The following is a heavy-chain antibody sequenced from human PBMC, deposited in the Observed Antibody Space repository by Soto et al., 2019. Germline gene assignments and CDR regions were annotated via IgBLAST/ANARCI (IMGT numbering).Heavy chain of an antibody. D-gene: IGHD1-26*01. CDR2: IYYSGST. Sequence: SETLSLTCTVSGGSISSYYWSWIRQPPGKGLEYIGYIYYSGSTNYNPSLKSRVTISVDTSKKQFXXXXXXXXXADTAVYYCARSLYSGSYTNWFDPWGQGTLVTAPQ. J-gene: IGHJ5*02. CDR1: GGSISSYY. CDR3: ARSLYSGSYTNWFDP. V-gene: IGHV4-59*01.